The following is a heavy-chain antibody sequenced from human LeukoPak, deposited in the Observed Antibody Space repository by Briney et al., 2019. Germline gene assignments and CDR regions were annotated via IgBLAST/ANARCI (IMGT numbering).Heavy chain of an antibody. J-gene: IGHJ4*02. CDR3: ARQGDGYSYVGGFDY. CDR2: IYPGDSDT. Sequence: GESLKISCKGSGYSFTSYWIGWVRQMPGKGLEWMGIIYPGDSDTRYSPSFQGQVTISADKSISTAYLQWSSLKASDTAMYYCARQGDGYSYVGGFDYWGQGTLVTVSS. CDR1: GYSFTSYW. D-gene: IGHD4-4*01. V-gene: IGHV5-51*01.